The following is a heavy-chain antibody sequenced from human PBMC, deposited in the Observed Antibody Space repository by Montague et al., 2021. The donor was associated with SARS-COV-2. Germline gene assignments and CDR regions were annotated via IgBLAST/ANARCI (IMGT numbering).Heavy chain of an antibody. Sequence: SETLSLTCTVSAGSISTNSYYWAWIRQPPGKGLEWIGSISHSGSTYFNPSLGSRLTMSVDTSKNHFSLKLSSVTAADTAVYYCARLWDFYGSGSYKNSWFDPWGQGTRVTVSS. CDR1: AGSISTNSYY. J-gene: IGHJ5*02. CDR2: ISHSGST. V-gene: IGHV4-39*02. CDR3: ARLWDFYGSGSYKNSWFDP. D-gene: IGHD3-10*01.